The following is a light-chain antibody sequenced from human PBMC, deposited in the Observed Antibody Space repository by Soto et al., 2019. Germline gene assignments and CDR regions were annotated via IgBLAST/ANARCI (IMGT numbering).Light chain of an antibody. Sequence: EILMTQSPATLSVSPGERATLSCRASQSLSRNLAWYQQKPGQAPRLFIYGASTRASGVPARFSVSGSGPEFTLTICRLLSEDFALYYCQHYNDWPPAFTFGPGTKVDL. CDR3: QHYNDWPPAFT. V-gene: IGKV3-15*01. CDR2: GAS. CDR1: QSLSRN. J-gene: IGKJ3*01.